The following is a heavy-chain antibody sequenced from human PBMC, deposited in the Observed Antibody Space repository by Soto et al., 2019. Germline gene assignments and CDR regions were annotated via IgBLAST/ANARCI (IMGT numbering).Heavy chain of an antibody. Sequence: SVKVSCKASGGTFSSYAISWVRQAPGQGLEWMGGIIPIFGTANYAQKFQGRVTITADESTSTAYMELGSLRSEDTAVYYCARDHQWLVRGGWFDPWGQGTLVTVSA. CDR2: IIPIFGTA. D-gene: IGHD6-19*01. CDR1: GGTFSSYA. V-gene: IGHV1-69*13. CDR3: ARDHQWLVRGGWFDP. J-gene: IGHJ5*02.